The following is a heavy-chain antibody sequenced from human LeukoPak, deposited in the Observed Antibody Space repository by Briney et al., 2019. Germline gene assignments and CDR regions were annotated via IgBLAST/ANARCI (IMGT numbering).Heavy chain of an antibody. CDR3: ARFSYDILTDNPGAAFDI. V-gene: IGHV4-61*02. D-gene: IGHD3-9*01. Sequence: SETLSLTCTVSGGSISSGSYYWSWIRQPAGKGLEWIGRIYTSGSTNYNPSLKSRVTISVDTSKNQFSLKLSPVTAADTAVYYCARFSYDILTDNPGAAFDIWGQGTMVTVSS. J-gene: IGHJ3*02. CDR1: GGSISSGSYY. CDR2: IYTSGST.